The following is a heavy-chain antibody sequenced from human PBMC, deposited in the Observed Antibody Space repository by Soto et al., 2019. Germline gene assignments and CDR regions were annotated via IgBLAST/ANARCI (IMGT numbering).Heavy chain of an antibody. D-gene: IGHD2-2*01. V-gene: IGHV4-39*01. CDR2: FHYSGRT. CDR1: GSPIRSGPYS. CDR3: ARLAGYCSGTSCYGYYGMDV. Sequence: SEALSPTSSYSGSPIRSGPYSWGWIRQPPGKGLEWIGTFHYSGRTYYSPSLESRVTISVDTSKNQFSLKVSSVTAADTAVFYCARLAGYCSGTSCYGYYGMDVWGQGTTVT. J-gene: IGHJ6*02.